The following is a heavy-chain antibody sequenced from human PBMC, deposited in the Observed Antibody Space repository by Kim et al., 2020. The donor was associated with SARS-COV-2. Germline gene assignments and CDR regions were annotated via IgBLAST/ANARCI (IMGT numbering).Heavy chain of an antibody. D-gene: IGHD3-10*01. CDR2: INSNGSNK. CDR1: GFTFSSYW. V-gene: IGHV3-48*01. Sequence: GGSLRLSCAASGFTFSSYWMSWVRQAPGKGLEWVANINSNGSNKYYADSVKGRFTISRDNAKNSLYLQMNSLRAEDTAVYYCASQRMVVGVLSFGMDVWG. J-gene: IGHJ6*01. CDR3: ASQRMVVGVLSFGMDV.